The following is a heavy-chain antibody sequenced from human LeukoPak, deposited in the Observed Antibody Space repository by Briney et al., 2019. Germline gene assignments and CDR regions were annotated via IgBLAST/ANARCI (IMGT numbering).Heavy chain of an antibody. J-gene: IGHJ4*02. CDR1: GGSFSGYY. V-gene: IGHV4-34*01. D-gene: IGHD1-26*01. CDR2: VNHSGST. CDR3: ARVTGGATGDDYFDY. Sequence: SETLSLTCAVYGGSFSGYYWSWIRQPPGKGLEWIGEVNHSGSTNYNPSLKSRVTISVDTSKNQFSLKLSSVTAADTAVYYCARVTGGATGDDYFDYWGQGTLVTVSS.